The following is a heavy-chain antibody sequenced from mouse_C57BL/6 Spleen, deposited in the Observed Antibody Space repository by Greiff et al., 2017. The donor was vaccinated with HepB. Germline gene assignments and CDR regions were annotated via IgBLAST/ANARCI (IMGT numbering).Heavy chain of an antibody. J-gene: IGHJ1*03. Sequence: EVQRVESGPGLVKPSQSLSLTCSVTGYSITSGYYWNWIRQFPGNKLEWMGYISYDGSNNYNPSLKNRISITRDTSKNQFFLKLNSVTTEDTATYYCARDHSNYWYFDVWGTGTTVTVSS. D-gene: IGHD2-5*01. CDR2: ISYDGSN. CDR1: GYSITSGYY. CDR3: ARDHSNYWYFDV. V-gene: IGHV3-6*01.